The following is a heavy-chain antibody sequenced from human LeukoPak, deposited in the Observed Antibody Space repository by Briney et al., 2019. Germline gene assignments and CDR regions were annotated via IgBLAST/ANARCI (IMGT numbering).Heavy chain of an antibody. D-gene: IGHD3-22*01. CDR3: AGGWGYYDSSGYYYDAFDI. CDR2: ISSSSSYI. J-gene: IGHJ3*02. Sequence: GGSLRLSCAASGFTFSSYGMHWVRQAPGKGLEWVSSISSSSSYIYYADSVKGRFTISRDNAKNSLYLQMNSLRAEDTAVYYCAGGWGYYDSSGYYYDAFDIWGQGTMVTVSS. V-gene: IGHV3-21*01. CDR1: GFTFSSYG.